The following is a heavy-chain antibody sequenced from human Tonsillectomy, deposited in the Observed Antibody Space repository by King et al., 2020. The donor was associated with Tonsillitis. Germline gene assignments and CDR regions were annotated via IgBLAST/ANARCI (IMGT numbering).Heavy chain of an antibody. D-gene: IGHD2-15*01. Sequence: QLQESGPGLVKPSQTLSLTCTVSGGSISSGDYYWSWIRQPPGKGLEWIGYIYYSGSTYYNPSLKSRVTISIDTSKNQFSLKLSSVTAADTAVYYCARGSGDCSRSSCPPADYWGQGTLVTVSS. CDR2: IYYSGST. V-gene: IGHV4-30-4*01. CDR1: GGSISSGDYY. J-gene: IGHJ4*02. CDR3: ARGSGDCSRSSCPPADY.